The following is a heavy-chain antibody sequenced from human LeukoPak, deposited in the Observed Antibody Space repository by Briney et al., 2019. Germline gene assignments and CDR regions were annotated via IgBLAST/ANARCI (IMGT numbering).Heavy chain of an antibody. V-gene: IGHV3-23*01. D-gene: IGHD2-2*01. Sequence: GGSLRLSCAASRFTFSNFAMSWVRQAPGKGLEWVSAISGSGGSTCYADSVKGRFTISRDNSKNALFLQMNSLRAEDTAVYYCAKSGPYCSSTSCNYFDYWGQGTLVTVSS. J-gene: IGHJ4*02. CDR2: ISGSGGST. CDR3: AKSGPYCSSTSCNYFDY. CDR1: RFTFSNFA.